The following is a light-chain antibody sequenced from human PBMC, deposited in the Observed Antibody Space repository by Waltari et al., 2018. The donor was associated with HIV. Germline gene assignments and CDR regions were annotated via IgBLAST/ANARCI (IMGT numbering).Light chain of an antibody. Sequence: EIVLTQSPATLSLSPGERATISCRASKNVGSCVVWYKQRSGQAPRLLIVGASIWATVIPARFSGIVSRTDFTHSISSLEPEDLAVYYCQQCADWPLSFGGVTEVEIK. V-gene: IGKV3-11*01. CDR1: KNVGSC. J-gene: IGKJ4*01. CDR2: GAS. CDR3: QQCADWPLS.